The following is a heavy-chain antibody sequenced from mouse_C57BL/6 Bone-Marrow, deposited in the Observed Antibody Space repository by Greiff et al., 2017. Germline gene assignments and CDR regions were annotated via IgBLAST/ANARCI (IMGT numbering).Heavy chain of an antibody. CDR3: ASYDYDFDY. CDR1: GYAFSSSW. Sequence: VKLQESGPELVKPGASVKISCKASGYAFSSSWMNWVKQRPGKGLEWIGRIYPGDGDTNYNGKFKGKATLTADKSSSTAYMQLSSLTSEDSAVYFCASYDYDFDYWGQGTTLTVSS. CDR2: IYPGDGDT. J-gene: IGHJ2*01. V-gene: IGHV1-82*01. D-gene: IGHD2-4*01.